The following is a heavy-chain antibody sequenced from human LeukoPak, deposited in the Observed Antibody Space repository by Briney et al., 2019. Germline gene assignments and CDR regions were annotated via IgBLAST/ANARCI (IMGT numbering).Heavy chain of an antibody. V-gene: IGHV3-30*02. CDR3: ARESGATKIGQLLNY. D-gene: IGHD3-10*01. Sequence: PGGSLRLSCTASGFTFRTSGMHWVRQAPGKGLEWVGFIQHDATEIYSADSVRGRFTFSGDNFKSTVYLQMNSLRVEDSDVYYCARESGATKIGQLLNYWGQGTLVSVSS. J-gene: IGHJ4*02. CDR2: IQHDATEI. CDR1: GFTFRTSG.